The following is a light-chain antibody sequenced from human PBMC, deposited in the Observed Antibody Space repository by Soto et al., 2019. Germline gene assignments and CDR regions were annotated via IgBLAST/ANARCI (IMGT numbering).Light chain of an antibody. CDR3: QQYGNLPIT. Sequence: DLQMTQSPSSLSASVGDRVTITCQASQDINVYLNWYQQRPGKAPKLLIFDASNLKTGVPSRFSGSGSGTDFIFTITSLQPEDIAMYYCQQYGNLPITFGQGTRLEIK. CDR1: QDINVY. CDR2: DAS. V-gene: IGKV1-33*01. J-gene: IGKJ5*01.